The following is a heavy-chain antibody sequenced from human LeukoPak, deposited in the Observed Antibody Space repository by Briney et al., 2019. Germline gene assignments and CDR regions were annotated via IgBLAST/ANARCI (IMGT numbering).Heavy chain of an antibody. Sequence: PGGSLRLSCAASGFTFSSYWMHWVRQAPGKGLVWVSRINSDGSSTSYADSVKGRFTISSDNAKNTLYLQMNSLRAEDTAVYYCARVHTATSGFEYWGQGTLVTVSS. J-gene: IGHJ4*02. CDR1: GFTFSSYW. V-gene: IGHV3-74*01. CDR2: INSDGSST. CDR3: ARVHTATSGFEY. D-gene: IGHD5-18*01.